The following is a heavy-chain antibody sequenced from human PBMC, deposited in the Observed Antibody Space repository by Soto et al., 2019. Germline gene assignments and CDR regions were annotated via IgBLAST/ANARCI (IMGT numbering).Heavy chain of an antibody. Sequence: EVQVLESGGGLAQPGGSLRLSCAASGFTFSSYWMSWVRQAPGKGLEWVANIKQDGSEKYYVDSVKGRFTISRDNAKNSLYLQMNSLRAEDTAVYYCASSRVNYYYGMDVWGQGTTVTVSS. D-gene: IGHD2-2*01. V-gene: IGHV3-7*03. CDR1: GFTFSSYW. J-gene: IGHJ6*02. CDR2: IKQDGSEK. CDR3: ASSRVNYYYGMDV.